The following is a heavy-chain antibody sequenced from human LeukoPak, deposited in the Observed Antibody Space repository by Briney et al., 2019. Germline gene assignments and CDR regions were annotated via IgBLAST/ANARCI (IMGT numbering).Heavy chain of an antibody. CDR2: ISYDGSNK. CDR3: AKVRHPYGPPDQYFDH. Sequence: PGRSLRLSCAASGFTFSSYGMHWVRQAPGKGLEWVAVISYDGSNKYYADSVKGRFTISRDNSKNTLYLQMNSLRAEDTAVYYCAKVRHPYGPPDQYFDHWGQGTLVTVSS. V-gene: IGHV3-30*18. CDR1: GFTFSSYG. D-gene: IGHD3-10*01. J-gene: IGHJ4*02.